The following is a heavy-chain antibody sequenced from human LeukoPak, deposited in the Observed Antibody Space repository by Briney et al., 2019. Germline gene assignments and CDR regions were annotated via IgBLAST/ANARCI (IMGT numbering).Heavy chain of an antibody. D-gene: IGHD6-19*01. Sequence: PSETLSLTCTVSGGSISSYYWSWIRQPPGKGLEWIANIYYSGSTNYSPSLRSRVTISVDTSKNQFSLELTSVTAADTAVYYCARGVWSSGWSAYYFDYWGQGTLDTVSS. J-gene: IGHJ4*02. CDR1: GGSISSYY. V-gene: IGHV4-59*01. CDR3: ARGVWSSGWSAYYFDY. CDR2: IYYSGST.